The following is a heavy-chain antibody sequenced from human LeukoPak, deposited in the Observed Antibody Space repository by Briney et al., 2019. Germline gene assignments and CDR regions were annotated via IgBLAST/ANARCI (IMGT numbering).Heavy chain of an antibody. CDR3: ACNVGLVSIRLGWFDP. CDR1: GFTFSTSD. V-gene: IGHV3-21*01. CDR2: MTSGSDYI. J-gene: IGHJ5*02. D-gene: IGHD5/OR15-5a*01. Sequence: GGSLRLSCAASGFTFSTSDMNWVRQAPGKGLEWVSSMTSGSDYIYYADSVRGRFTISRDNAKNLLYLQMNSLRPEDTAVYYCACNVGLVSIRLGWFDPWGQGTLVTVSS.